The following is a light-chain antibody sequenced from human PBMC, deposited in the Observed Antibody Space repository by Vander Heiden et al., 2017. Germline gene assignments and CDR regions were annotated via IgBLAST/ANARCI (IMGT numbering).Light chain of an antibody. CDR3: SSYTSSATFV. CDR2: DVS. Sequence: QSALTQPASVSGSPGQSITISCTGTSRDVGYYNFVSWYQQNPGKAPKLMIYDVSKRPSGVSDRFSGSKSGNTASLTISGLQAEDEADYYCSSYTSSATFVFGTGTKVAVL. V-gene: IGLV2-14*01. J-gene: IGLJ1*01. CDR1: SRDVGYYNF.